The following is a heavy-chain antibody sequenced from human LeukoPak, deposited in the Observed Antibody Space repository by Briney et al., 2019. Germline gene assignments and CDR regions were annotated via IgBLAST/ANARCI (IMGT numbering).Heavy chain of an antibody. CDR3: ARPRYGSGSLDS. CDR1: GGSFSGHY. D-gene: IGHD3-10*01. Sequence: SETLSLTCAVYGGSFSGHYWTWLRQPPGKGLEWIGEINHSGSTTFNPSRNSRVTISVDTSKNQFSLRLSSVTAADTAVYYCARPRYGSGSLDSWGQGTLVTVSS. V-gene: IGHV4-34*01. J-gene: IGHJ4*02. CDR2: INHSGST.